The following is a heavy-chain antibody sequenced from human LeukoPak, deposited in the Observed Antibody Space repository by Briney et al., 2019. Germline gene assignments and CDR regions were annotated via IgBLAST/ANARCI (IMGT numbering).Heavy chain of an antibody. V-gene: IGHV3-21*01. J-gene: IGHJ3*02. D-gene: IGHD1-26*01. CDR2: ISSSSSYI. CDR3: ARDRWELLNPFDAFDI. Sequence: GGSLRLSCAASGFTFSSYSMNWVRQAPGKGLEWVSSISSSSSYIYYADSVKGRFTISRDNAKNSLYLQMNSLRAEDTAVYYCARDRWELLNPFDAFDIWGQGTMVTVSS. CDR1: GFTFSSYS.